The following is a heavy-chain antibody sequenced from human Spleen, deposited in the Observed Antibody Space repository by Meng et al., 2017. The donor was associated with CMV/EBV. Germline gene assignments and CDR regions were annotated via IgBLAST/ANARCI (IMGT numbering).Heavy chain of an antibody. CDR2: ISSGGSTI. V-gene: IGHV3-11*01. CDR1: GFTFSDYY. J-gene: IGHJ3*02. D-gene: IGHD5-18*01. Sequence: GESLKISCAASGFTFSDYYMNWIRQAPGKGLEWVSYISSGGSTIYYADSVKGRFAISRDNTKSSLYLQMNNLRADDTAVYYCARREIRGYSEALYSFNIWGQGTRVTVSS. CDR3: ARREIRGYSEALYSFNI.